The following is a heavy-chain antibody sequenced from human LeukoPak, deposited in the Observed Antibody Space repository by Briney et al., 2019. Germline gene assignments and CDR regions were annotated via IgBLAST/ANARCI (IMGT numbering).Heavy chain of an antibody. CDR2: IKEDGSQK. V-gene: IGHV3-7*01. CDR1: GFSFSDYW. Sequence: QPGGSLRLSCAASGFSFSDYWMSWVRQAPGKGLEWVGNIKEDGSQKNYVDSAKGRFTFSRDNAKSSLYLQMSSLRAEDTAVYYCARGVWPENVYDYWGRGTLVIVSS. CDR3: ARGVWPENVYDY. D-gene: IGHD5/OR15-5a*01. J-gene: IGHJ4*02.